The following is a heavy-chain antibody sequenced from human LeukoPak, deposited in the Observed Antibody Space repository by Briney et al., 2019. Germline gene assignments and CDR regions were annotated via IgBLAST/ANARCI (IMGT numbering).Heavy chain of an antibody. D-gene: IGHD1-1*01. CDR2: ISGSGGDT. V-gene: IGHV3-23*01. CDR1: GFTFSNYA. CDR3: AKDSPGVNDDY. J-gene: IGHJ4*02. Sequence: GGSLRLSCEASGFTFSNYAMSWVRQAPGKGLEWVSAISGSGGDTYYADSVKGRFTISRDNSKNTLYLQMNSLRAEDTAVYYCAKDSPGVNDDYWGQGALVTVSS.